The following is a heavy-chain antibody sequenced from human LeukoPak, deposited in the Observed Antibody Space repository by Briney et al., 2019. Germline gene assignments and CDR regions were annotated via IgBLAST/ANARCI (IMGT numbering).Heavy chain of an antibody. Sequence: PGGSLRLYCAASGFTFSSYAMNWGRQAPGKGLEWVSVISSGGSTYYADSVKGRFTISRDNSKNTLYLQMNSLRAEDTAVYYCAKRGYYDSGGYLDYWGQGTLVTVSS. CDR3: AKRGYYDSGGYLDY. V-gene: IGHV3-23*01. CDR2: ISSGGST. D-gene: IGHD3-22*01. CDR1: GFTFSSYA. J-gene: IGHJ4*02.